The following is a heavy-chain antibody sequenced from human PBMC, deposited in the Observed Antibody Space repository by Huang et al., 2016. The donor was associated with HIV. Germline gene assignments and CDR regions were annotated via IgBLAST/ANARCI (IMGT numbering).Heavy chain of an antibody. CDR3: NTDRTVVITVGDY. V-gene: IGHV3-15*05. J-gene: IGHJ4*02. CDR1: AFSFSDAW. D-gene: IGHD3-22*01. Sequence: ELYLVESGGGLVKPGGSLRLSCVASAFSFSDAWMSWVRQTPGKGLEWVGRIKRNSDGGTTAYAAPVKGRFTISRDDSKNTLYLQMNSLKSEDTGVYYCNTDRTVVITVGDYWGQGAPVIVSS. CDR2: IKRNSDGGTT.